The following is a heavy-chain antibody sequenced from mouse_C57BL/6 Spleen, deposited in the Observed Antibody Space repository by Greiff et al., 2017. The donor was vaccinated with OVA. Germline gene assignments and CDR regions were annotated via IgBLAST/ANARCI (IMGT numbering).Heavy chain of an antibody. CDR3: ARATTVADWYFDV. D-gene: IGHD1-1*01. V-gene: IGHV1-26*01. CDR2: INPNNGGT. J-gene: IGHJ1*03. CDR1: GYTFTDYY. Sequence: VQLQQSGPELVKPGASVKISCKASGYTFTDYYMNWVKQSHGKSLEWIGDINPNNGGTSYNQKFKGKATLTVDKSSSTAYMELRSLTSEDSAVYYCARATTVADWYFDVWGTGTTVTVSS.